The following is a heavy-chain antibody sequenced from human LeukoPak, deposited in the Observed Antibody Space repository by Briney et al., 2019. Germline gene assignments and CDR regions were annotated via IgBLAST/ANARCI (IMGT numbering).Heavy chain of an antibody. CDR1: GYSISSGYY. V-gene: IGHV4-38-2*01. D-gene: IGHD5-24*01. CDR3: ARQFRAYFDY. CDR2: IYHSGST. Sequence: SETLSLTCAVSGYSISSGYYWGWIRQRPGKGLEWIGSIYHSGSTYYNPSLKSRVTISVDTSKNQFSLKLSSVTAADTAVYYCARQFRAYFDYWGQGTLVTVSS. J-gene: IGHJ4*02.